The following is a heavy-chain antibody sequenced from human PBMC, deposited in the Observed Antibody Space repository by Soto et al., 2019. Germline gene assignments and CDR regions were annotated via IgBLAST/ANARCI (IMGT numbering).Heavy chain of an antibody. CDR3: AGGWHYYFDY. J-gene: IGHJ4*02. CDR1: GGSISIYY. V-gene: IGHV4-59*01. D-gene: IGHD6-19*01. CDR2: IYYSGST. Sequence: SETLPVPCTLSGGSISIYYWDWIRQPPGKGLELVGYIYYSGSTNYNPSLKSRVTISVDTSKNQFSLKLSSVTAADKAVYYCAGGWHYYFDYWGKGTLVTVSS.